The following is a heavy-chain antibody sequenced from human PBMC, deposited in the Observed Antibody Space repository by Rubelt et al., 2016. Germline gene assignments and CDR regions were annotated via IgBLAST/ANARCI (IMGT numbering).Heavy chain of an antibody. J-gene: IGHJ4*02. V-gene: IGHV3-7*01. D-gene: IGHD1-26*01. CDR2: MKQDGSEK. CDR1: GASINNHQW. Sequence: VHLQESGPGLVKPSGTLSLTCLISGASINNHQWWTWVRQPPGKGLEWVANMKQDGSEKYYVDSVKGRFTISRDNAKNSLYLQMNSLRVEDTAVYYCATHLSRWEPFDYWGQGTLVTVSS. CDR3: ATHLSRWEPFDY.